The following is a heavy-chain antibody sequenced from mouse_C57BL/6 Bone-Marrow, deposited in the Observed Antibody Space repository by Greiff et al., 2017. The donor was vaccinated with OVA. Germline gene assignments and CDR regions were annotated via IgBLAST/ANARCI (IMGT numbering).Heavy chain of an antibody. Sequence: VQLKESGGDLVKPGGSLKLSCAASGFTFSSYGMSWVRQTPDKRLEWVATISSGGSYTYYPDSVKGRFTISRDNAKNTLYLQMSSLKSEDTAMYYCARRGITTVFDYWGQGTTLTVSS. D-gene: IGHD1-1*01. CDR2: ISSGGSYT. CDR3: ARRGITTVFDY. J-gene: IGHJ2*01. V-gene: IGHV5-6*01. CDR1: GFTFSSYG.